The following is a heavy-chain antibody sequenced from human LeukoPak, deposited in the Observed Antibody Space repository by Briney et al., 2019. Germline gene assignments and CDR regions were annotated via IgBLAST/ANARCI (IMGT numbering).Heavy chain of an antibody. CDR2: IKSDGSST. J-gene: IGHJ4*02. CDR3: GRGPAYHGDGPGF. D-gene: IGHD3-10*01. V-gene: IGHV3-74*01. Sequence: GGSLRLSCAASGFTFSTYWMHWARQAPGKGLVWVSRIKSDGSSTSYADSAKGRFTISRDNAKNTLYLQMNSLRAEDTAVYYCGRGPAYHGDGPGFWGQGTLVTVSS. CDR1: GFTFSTYW.